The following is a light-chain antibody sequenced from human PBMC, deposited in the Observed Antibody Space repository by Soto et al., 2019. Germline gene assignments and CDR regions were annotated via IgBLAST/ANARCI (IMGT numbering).Light chain of an antibody. CDR2: GAS. Sequence: EIVLTQSLGTLSVSPGERATLSCRASQSVSSNLAWYQQKPGQTPSLLIYGASTRATGIPDRFSGSGSGTHFTLTISRLEPGDFAVYYCQHFGGTTFTFGHGTRLENK. V-gene: IGKV3-20*01. J-gene: IGKJ5*01. CDR1: QSVSSN. CDR3: QHFGGTTFT.